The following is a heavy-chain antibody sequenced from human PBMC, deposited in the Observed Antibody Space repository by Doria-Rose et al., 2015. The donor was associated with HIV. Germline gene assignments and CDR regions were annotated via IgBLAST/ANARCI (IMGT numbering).Heavy chain of an antibody. D-gene: IGHD6-13*01. CDR2: IFSDDER. CDR3: ARIKSSRWYHKYYFDF. V-gene: IGHV2-26*01. J-gene: IGHJ4*02. Sequence: QVRLVQSGPVLVKPTETLTLTCTVSGVSLSSPGMGVSRIRQPPGKALEWLANIFSDDERSYKTSLKSRLTISSGTSKSQVVLTMTDMDPVDTATYYCARIKSSRWYHKYYFDFWGQGTLVIVSA. CDR1: GVSLSSPGMG.